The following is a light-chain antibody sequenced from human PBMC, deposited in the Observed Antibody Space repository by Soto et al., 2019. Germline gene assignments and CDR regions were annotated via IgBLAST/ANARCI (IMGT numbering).Light chain of an antibody. CDR2: KAS. J-gene: IGKJ2*01. CDR3: QQYNSYPRTT. V-gene: IGKV1-5*03. Sequence: DIQMTQSPSTLSASVGDRVTITCRASQSISSWLAWYQQKPGKAPKLLIYKASSLESGVPSRFSGSGSGTEFTLTISSLHPDDFATYYCQQYNSYPRTTFGQGTKLAIK. CDR1: QSISSW.